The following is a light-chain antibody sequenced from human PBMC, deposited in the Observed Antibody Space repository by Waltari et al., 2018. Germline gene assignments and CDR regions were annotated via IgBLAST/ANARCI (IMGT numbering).Light chain of an antibody. CDR1: QDISSY. CDR3: QQLNVYPLT. J-gene: IGKJ4*01. CDR2: AAS. Sequence: DIQLTQSPSFLSASVGDRVTIPCRASQDISSYLAWYQQKPGEAPTLLIYAASTLQSGVPSRFSGSGSGTEFTLTISSLQPEDFAAYYCQQLNVYPLTFGGGSKVEIK. V-gene: IGKV1-9*01.